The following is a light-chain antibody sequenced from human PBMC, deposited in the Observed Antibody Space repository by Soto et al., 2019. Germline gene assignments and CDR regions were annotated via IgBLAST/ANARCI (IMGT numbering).Light chain of an antibody. V-gene: IGKV3-20*01. Sequence: EIVLTQSPGTLSLSPGERATLSCRASQSVSSSYLAWYQQKPGQAPRLLIYGASSRATDIPDRFSGSESGTHFTLTINRLEPEDFAVYYCQEYGSTPRTFGQGNKVEIQ. CDR2: GAS. CDR1: QSVSSSY. CDR3: QEYGSTPRT. J-gene: IGKJ1*01.